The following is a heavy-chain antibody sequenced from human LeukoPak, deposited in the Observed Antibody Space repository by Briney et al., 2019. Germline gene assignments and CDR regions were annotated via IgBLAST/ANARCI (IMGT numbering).Heavy chain of an antibody. Sequence: ASVKVSCKTSGYTFTIYGISWVRQAPGQGLEWMGSISAYGNTNYAQNLQGRVTMTTDTSTSTAYMELRSLRSDDTAVYYCARGIIGYYFDYWGQGTLVTVSS. D-gene: IGHD2-15*01. V-gene: IGHV1-18*01. CDR1: GYTFTIYG. CDR2: ISAYGNT. CDR3: ARGIIGYYFDY. J-gene: IGHJ4*02.